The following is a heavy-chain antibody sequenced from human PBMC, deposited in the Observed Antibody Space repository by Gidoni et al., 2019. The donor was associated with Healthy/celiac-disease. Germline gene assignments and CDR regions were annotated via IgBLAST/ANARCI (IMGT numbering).Heavy chain of an antibody. D-gene: IGHD1-26*01. Sequence: QVQLVESGGGVVQPGRALRLSCAASGFTFSSSGMPWVRQAQGKGLEWVAVISYDGSNKYDADSVKGRFTISRDKSKNTLYLQMNSLRAEDTAVYYCAKDGPKWELLSPWGQGTLVTVSS. CDR3: AKDGPKWELLSP. V-gene: IGHV3-30*18. CDR1: GFTFSSSG. CDR2: ISYDGSNK. J-gene: IGHJ4*02.